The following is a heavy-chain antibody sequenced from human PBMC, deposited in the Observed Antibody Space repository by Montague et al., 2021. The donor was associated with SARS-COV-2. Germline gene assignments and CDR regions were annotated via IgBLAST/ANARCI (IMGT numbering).Heavy chain of an antibody. CDR3: ARVRNSWAYYFDY. J-gene: IGHJ4*02. CDR1: TFTVNNNY. V-gene: IGHV3-66*01. D-gene: IGHD6-13*01. CDR2: IYAGGST. Sequence: SLRLSCAASTFTVNNNYMSWARQAPGKGLEWVSVIYAGGSTYYAYSVRGRFTISRDISKNTLFLQMNSLRAEDTALYYCARVRNSWAYYFDYWGQGTLVTVSS.